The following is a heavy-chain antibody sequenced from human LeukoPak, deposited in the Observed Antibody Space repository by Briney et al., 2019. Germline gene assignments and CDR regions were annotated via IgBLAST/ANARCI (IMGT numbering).Heavy chain of an antibody. CDR1: GGSFSGYY. V-gene: IGHV4-34*01. CDR3: ARGDYYGSGSYYKDPFDY. J-gene: IGHJ4*02. D-gene: IGHD3-10*01. CDR2: INHSGST. Sequence: SETLSLTCAVYGGSFSGYYWSWIRQPPGKGLEWIGEINHSGSTNYNPSLKSRVTISVDTSKNQFSLKLSSVTAADTAVYYCARGDYYGSGSYYKDPFDYWGQGTLVTVSS.